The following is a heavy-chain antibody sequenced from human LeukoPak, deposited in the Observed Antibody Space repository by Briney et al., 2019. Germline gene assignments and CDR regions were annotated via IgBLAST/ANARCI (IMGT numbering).Heavy chain of an antibody. J-gene: IGHJ6*02. V-gene: IGHV4-39*07. CDR1: GGSISSSSCY. CDR3: ARVAMPNYYYGMDV. Sequence: SETLSLTCTVSGGSISSSSCYWGWIRQPPGKGLEWIGSIYYSGSTYYNPSLKSRVTISVDTSKNQFSLKLSSVTAADTAVYYCARVAMPNYYYGMDVWGQGTTVTVSS. CDR2: IYYSGST. D-gene: IGHD2-2*01.